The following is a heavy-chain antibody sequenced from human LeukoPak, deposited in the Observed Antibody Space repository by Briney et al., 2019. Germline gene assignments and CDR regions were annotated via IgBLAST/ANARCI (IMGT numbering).Heavy chain of an antibody. CDR1: GFTFSSHG. J-gene: IGHJ6*03. V-gene: IGHV3-21*04. Sequence: GETQRLSCAASGFTFSSHGMNWVRQAPGKGLEWVSGISGSGGNTYYADSVKGRFTISRDNAKNSLFLQMNSLRAEDTAVYYCARVLRYCSGGNCYSGGLGYMDVWGKGTTVTISS. CDR3: ARVLRYCSGGNCYSGGLGYMDV. CDR2: ISGSGGNT. D-gene: IGHD2-15*01.